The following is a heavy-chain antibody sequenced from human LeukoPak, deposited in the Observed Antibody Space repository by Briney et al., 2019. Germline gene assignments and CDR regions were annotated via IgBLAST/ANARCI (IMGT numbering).Heavy chain of an antibody. CDR1: GFTVSSNY. CDR2: IYSGGST. Sequence: GGSLRLSCAASGFTVSSNYMSWVRQAPGKGLEWVSVIYSGGSTYYADSVKGRFTVSRDNSKNTLYLQMNSLRAEDTAVYYCARDLSGGRNGDVWGQGTTVTVSS. V-gene: IGHV3-53*01. J-gene: IGHJ6*02. CDR3: ARDLSGGRNGDV. D-gene: IGHD2-15*01.